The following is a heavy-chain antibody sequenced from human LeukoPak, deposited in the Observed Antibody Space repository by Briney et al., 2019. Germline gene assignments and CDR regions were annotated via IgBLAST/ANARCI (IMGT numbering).Heavy chain of an antibody. CDR3: AKDADDSRIAVAGNNAWYFDL. D-gene: IGHD6-19*01. Sequence: PGGSLRLSCAASGFTFSSYGMHWVRQAPGKGLEWVAVISYDGSNKYYADSVKGRFTISRDNSKNTLYLQMNSLRAEDTAVYYCAKDADDSRIAVAGNNAWYFDLWGRGTLVTVSS. CDR1: GFTFSSYG. CDR2: ISYDGSNK. V-gene: IGHV3-30*18. J-gene: IGHJ2*01.